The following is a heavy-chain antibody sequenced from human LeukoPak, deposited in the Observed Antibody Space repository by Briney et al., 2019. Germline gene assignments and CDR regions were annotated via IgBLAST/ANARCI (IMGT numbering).Heavy chain of an antibody. J-gene: IGHJ4*02. CDR1: GGSISSGDYY. CDR3: ARPYCTSITCHFDY. Sequence: SETLSLTCTVSGGSISSGDYYWSWIRQPPGKGLEWIGYIYYSGSTYYNPSLKSRVTISVDTSKNQFSLKLSSVTAADTAVYYCARPYCTSITCHFDYWGQGSLVIVSS. V-gene: IGHV4-30-4*01. CDR2: IYYSGST. D-gene: IGHD2/OR15-2a*01.